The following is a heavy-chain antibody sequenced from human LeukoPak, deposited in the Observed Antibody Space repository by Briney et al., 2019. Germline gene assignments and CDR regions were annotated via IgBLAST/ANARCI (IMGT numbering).Heavy chain of an antibody. CDR2: IYGDGST. J-gene: IGHJ4*02. CDR1: GFVVSSHY. V-gene: IGHV3-66*02. Sequence: PGGSLRLSCEVSGFVVSSHYMNWVRRAPGGGREGWSIIYGDGSTYCDDSVKGRFTISRDDSKNTLDLQMNSLREADTAVYYCAGDGGSNKWNYYWGQGALVIVSS. CDR3: AGDGGSNKWNYY. D-gene: IGHD1-1*01.